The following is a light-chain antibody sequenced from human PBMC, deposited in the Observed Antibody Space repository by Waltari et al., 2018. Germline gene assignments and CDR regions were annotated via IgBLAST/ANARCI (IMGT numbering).Light chain of an antibody. CDR2: WAS. CDR3: QQDYSSPHT. J-gene: IGKJ2*01. Sequence: DIVMTQSPDSLAVSLGERATINCKSSQSVLYSSNNKNYLAWYQQKPGQPPKLLIYWASTRESGVPDRFSGGGSGTDFTLTISSLQAEDVAVYYCQQDYSSPHTFGQGTKLEI. CDR1: QSVLYSSNNKNY. V-gene: IGKV4-1*01.